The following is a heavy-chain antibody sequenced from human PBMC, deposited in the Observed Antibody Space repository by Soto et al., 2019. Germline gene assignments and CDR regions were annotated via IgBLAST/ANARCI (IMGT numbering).Heavy chain of an antibody. CDR1: GFTFSSYG. J-gene: IGHJ4*02. Sequence: GGSLRLSCAASGFTFSSYGMHWVRQAPGKGLEWVAVIWYDGSNKYYADSVKGRFTISRDNSKNTLYLQMNSLRAEDTAVYYCARDTTIVVVPAAAAGLDYWGQGTLVTVSS. CDR2: IWYDGSNK. CDR3: ARDTTIVVVPAAAAGLDY. V-gene: IGHV3-33*01. D-gene: IGHD2-2*01.